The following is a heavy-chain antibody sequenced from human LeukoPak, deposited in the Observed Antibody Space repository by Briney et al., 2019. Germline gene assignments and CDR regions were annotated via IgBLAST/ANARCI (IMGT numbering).Heavy chain of an antibody. Sequence: PGGSLRLSCAASGFTFSYSYMNWIRQAPGNGPEWVSSISSRGDSTNYADSVKGRFTISRDNAKNSLYLQMNSVRAEDTAVYYCARESSGTYYLKQWGQGTLVTVYS. CDR1: GFTFSYSY. CDR2: ISSRGDST. J-gene: IGHJ4*02. V-gene: IGHV3-11*05. D-gene: IGHD1-26*01. CDR3: ARESSGTYYLKQ.